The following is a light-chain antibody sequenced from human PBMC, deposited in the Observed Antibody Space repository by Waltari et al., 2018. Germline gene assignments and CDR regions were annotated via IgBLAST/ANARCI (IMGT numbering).Light chain of an antibody. CDR3: QQYYSTPTWT. V-gene: IGKV4-1*01. CDR2: WAS. CDR1: QSVLYSSNNKNY. Sequence: DIVMTQSPDSLAESLGERATIKGKSSQSVLYSSNNKNYLAWYQQKPGQPPKLLIYWASTRESGVPDRFSGSGSGTDFTLTISSLQAEDVAVYYCQQYYSTPTWTFGQGTKVEIK. J-gene: IGKJ1*01.